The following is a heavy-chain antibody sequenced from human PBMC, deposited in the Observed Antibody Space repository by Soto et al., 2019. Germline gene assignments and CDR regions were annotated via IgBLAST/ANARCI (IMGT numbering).Heavy chain of an antibody. J-gene: IGHJ5*02. V-gene: IGHV6-1*01. CDR3: ARGGIAAAGNGNWFDP. Sequence: SQTLSLTCAISGDSVSSNSAAWNWIRQSPSRGLEWLGRTYYRSKWYNDYAVSVKSRITINPDTSKNQFSLQLNSVTPEDTAVYYCARGGIAAAGNGNWFDPWGQGTLVTVSS. CDR1: GDSVSSNSAA. CDR2: TYYRSKWYN. D-gene: IGHD6-13*01.